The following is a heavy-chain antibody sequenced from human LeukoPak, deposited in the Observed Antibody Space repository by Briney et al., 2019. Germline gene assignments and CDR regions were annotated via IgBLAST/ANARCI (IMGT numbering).Heavy chain of an antibody. CDR2: ISGSGGTT. CDR3: ARVTVAARLFDY. D-gene: IGHD6-19*01. CDR1: GFTFSSYG. V-gene: IGHV3-23*01. Sequence: GGSLRLSCAASGFTFSSYGMSWVRQAPGEGLEWVSVISGSGGTTYYADSVKGRFTNSRDNSKNTLYLQMNSLRAEDTAVYYCARVTVAARLFDYWGQGTLVTVSS. J-gene: IGHJ4*02.